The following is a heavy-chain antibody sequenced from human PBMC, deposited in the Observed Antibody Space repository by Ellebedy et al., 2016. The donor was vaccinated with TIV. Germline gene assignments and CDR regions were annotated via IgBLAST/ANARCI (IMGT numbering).Heavy chain of an antibody. Sequence: GESLKISCAASGFTFSNFAMHWVRHAPGKGLEWLALISYDGGSRYYTDSVKGRFTISRDNSKNMVFLEMNSLGPDDTAVYYCARAEPAGYYNGMDVWGQGTTVTVYS. J-gene: IGHJ6*02. CDR3: ARAEPAGYYNGMDV. CDR2: ISYDGGSR. CDR1: GFTFSNFA. D-gene: IGHD6-25*01. V-gene: IGHV3-30-3*01.